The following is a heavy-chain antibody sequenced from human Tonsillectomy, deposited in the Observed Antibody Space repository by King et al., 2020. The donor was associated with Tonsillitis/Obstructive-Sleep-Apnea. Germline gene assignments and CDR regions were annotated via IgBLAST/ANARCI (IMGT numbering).Heavy chain of an antibody. CDR2: ISAYNGNT. CDR3: ARDSMSHYFDSSGYYTLDY. CDR1: GYTFTSYG. D-gene: IGHD3-22*01. J-gene: IGHJ4*02. V-gene: IGHV1-18*01. Sequence: QLVQSGAEVKKPGASVKVSCKASGYTFTSYGISWVRQAPGQGLEWMGWISAYNGNTNYAQKLQGRVTMTTDTSTNTAYLDLRSLRSDDTAVYYCARDSMSHYFDSSGYYTLDYWSQGTLVTVSS.